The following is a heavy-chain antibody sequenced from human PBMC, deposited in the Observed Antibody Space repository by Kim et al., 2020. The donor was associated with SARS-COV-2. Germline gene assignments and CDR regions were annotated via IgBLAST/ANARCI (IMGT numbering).Heavy chain of an antibody. CDR3: ARQVLFRIAAPTGRYYFDY. D-gene: IGHD6-13*01. Sequence: SRVTIAVDTSKNQFALKLSSVTAADTAVYYCARQVLFRIAAPTGRYYFDYWGQGTLVTVSS. V-gene: IGHV4-39*01. J-gene: IGHJ4*02.